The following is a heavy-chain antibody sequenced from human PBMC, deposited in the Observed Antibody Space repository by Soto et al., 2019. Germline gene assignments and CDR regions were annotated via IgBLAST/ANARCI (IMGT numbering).Heavy chain of an antibody. CDR3: ARGTGYSSSSFDY. CDR2: IYHSGST. J-gene: IGHJ4*02. Sequence: SETLSLTCAVSGGSISSGGHSWSWIRQPPGKGLEWIGYIYHSGSTYYNPSLKSRVTISVDRSKNQFSLKLSSVTAADTAVYYCARGTGYSSSSFDYWGQGTLVTVSS. D-gene: IGHD6-13*01. V-gene: IGHV4-30-2*01. CDR1: GGSISSGGHS.